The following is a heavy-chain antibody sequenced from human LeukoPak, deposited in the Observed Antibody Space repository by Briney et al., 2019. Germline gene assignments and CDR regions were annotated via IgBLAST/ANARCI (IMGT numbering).Heavy chain of an antibody. CDR2: IYYSGST. V-gene: IGHV4-39*01. Sequence: SEILSLTCTVSGGSISSSSYYWGWIRQPPGKGLEWIGSIYYSGSTYYNPSLKSRVTISVDTSKNQFSLKLSSVTAADTAVYYCARHPRRVGANTFDYWGQGTLVTVSS. D-gene: IGHD1-26*01. CDR3: ARHPRRVGANTFDY. CDR1: GGSISSSSYY. J-gene: IGHJ4*02.